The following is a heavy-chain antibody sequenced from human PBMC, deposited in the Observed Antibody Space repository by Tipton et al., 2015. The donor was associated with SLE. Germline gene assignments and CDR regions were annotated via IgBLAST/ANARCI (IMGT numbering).Heavy chain of an antibody. V-gene: IGHV4-34*01. D-gene: IGHD3-16*01. CDR3: ASWGPIVYYYYYMDV. CDR1: GGSFSGYY. J-gene: IGHJ6*03. Sequence: TLSLTYAVYGGSFSGYYWSWIRQPPGKGLEWIGEINHSGGTNYNPSLKSRVTISVDTSKNQFSLKLSSVTAADTAVYYCASWGPIVYYYYYMDVWGKGTTVTVSS. CDR2: INHSGGT.